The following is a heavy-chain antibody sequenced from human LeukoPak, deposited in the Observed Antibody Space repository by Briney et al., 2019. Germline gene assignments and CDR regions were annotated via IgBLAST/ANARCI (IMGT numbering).Heavy chain of an antibody. CDR1: GYTFTGYY. J-gene: IGHJ4*02. CDR3: ARARSTRWPYYDY. V-gene: IGHV1-2*02. Sequence: ASVKVSCKASGYTFTGYYMHWVRQAPGQGLEGMGWINPNSSGTNYAQKFQGRVTMTRATSTSTPYMELTRPTSTATAVFYCARARSTRWPYYDYWGQGTLVTVSS. CDR2: INPNSSGT. D-gene: IGHD4-23*01.